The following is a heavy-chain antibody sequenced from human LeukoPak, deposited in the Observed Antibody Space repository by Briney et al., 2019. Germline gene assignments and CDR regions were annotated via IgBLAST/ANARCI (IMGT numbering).Heavy chain of an antibody. CDR3: AVRIFGVVPSGY. J-gene: IGHJ4*02. CDR2: ISSSSSYI. CDR1: GFTFSSYS. V-gene: IGHV3-21*01. Sequence: SGGSLRLSCAASGFTFSSYSMNWVRQAPGKGLEWVSSISSSSSYIYYADSVKGRFTISRDNAKNSLYLQMNSLRAEDTAVYYCAVRIFGVVPSGYWGQGTLVTVSS. D-gene: IGHD3-3*01.